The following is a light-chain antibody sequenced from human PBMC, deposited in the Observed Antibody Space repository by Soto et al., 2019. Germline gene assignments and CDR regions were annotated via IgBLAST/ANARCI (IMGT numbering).Light chain of an antibody. V-gene: IGKV1-6*02. CDR2: AAS. CDR1: QGIRND. Sequence: AIQMTQSPSSLSASVGDRITITCRASQGIRNDLAWYQQKPGRAPSLLIYAASTLQTGVPSRFRGSGSGTEFTLTISSLQPGDIATYYCLQDYNYPRTFSQGTKVEIK. J-gene: IGKJ1*01. CDR3: LQDYNYPRT.